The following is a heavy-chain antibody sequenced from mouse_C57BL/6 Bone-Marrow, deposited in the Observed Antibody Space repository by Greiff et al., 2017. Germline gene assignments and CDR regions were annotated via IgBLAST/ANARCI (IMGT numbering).Heavy chain of an antibody. CDR1: GYTFTDYY. CDR3: ARDYYDPPYAVDY. J-gene: IGHJ4*01. Sequence: VQLQQSGPELVKPGASVKISCKASGYTFTDYYMNWVKQSHGKSLEWIGDINPNNGGTSYNQKFKGKATLTVDKSSHTAYMELRSLTSEDSAVYYCARDYYDPPYAVDYWGQGTSVTVSS. D-gene: IGHD2-4*01. CDR2: INPNNGGT. V-gene: IGHV1-26*01.